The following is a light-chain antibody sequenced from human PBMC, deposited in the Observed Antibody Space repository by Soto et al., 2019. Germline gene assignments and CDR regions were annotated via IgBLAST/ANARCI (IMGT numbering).Light chain of an antibody. CDR1: SSDVGGYED. J-gene: IGLJ2*01. CDR2: DVS. Sequence: QSALTQPASVSGSPGQSITISCTGTSSDVGGYEDVSWYQQHTGTAPKLVIYDVSNRPSGVSNRFSGSKSGNTASLTSSGLQAEDEADYYGSSYTSSSTVVFGGGTKLTVL. V-gene: IGLV2-14*01. CDR3: SSYTSSSTVV.